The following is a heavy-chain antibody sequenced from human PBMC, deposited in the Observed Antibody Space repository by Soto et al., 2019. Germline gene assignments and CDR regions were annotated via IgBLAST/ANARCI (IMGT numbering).Heavy chain of an antibody. V-gene: IGHV3-23*01. CDR3: AKAGQYYYVELN. CDR2: ISGSGGST. J-gene: IGHJ4*02. CDR1: GFTFSSYA. Sequence: PVGSLRLSCAASGFTFSSYAMSWVRQAPGKGLEWVSAISGSGGSTYYADSVKGRFTISRDNSKNTLYLQMNSLRAEDTAVYYCAKAGQYYYVELNWGQGTLVTAPQ. D-gene: IGHD3-10*02.